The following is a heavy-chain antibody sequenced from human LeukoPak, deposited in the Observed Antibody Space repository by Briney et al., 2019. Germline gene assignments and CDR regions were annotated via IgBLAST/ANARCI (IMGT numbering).Heavy chain of an antibody. Sequence: SETLSLTCAVYGGSFSGYYWSWIRQPPGKGLEWIGEINHSGSTNYNPSLKSRVTISVDTSKNQFSLKLSSVTAADTAVYYCASTGVTSGISNDYMDVWGKGTTVTVSS. V-gene: IGHV4-34*01. J-gene: IGHJ6*03. D-gene: IGHD4-11*01. CDR2: INHSGST. CDR3: ASTGVTSGISNDYMDV. CDR1: GGSFSGYY.